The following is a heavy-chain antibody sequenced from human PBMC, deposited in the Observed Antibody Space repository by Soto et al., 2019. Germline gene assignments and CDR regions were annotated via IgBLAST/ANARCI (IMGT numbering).Heavy chain of an antibody. CDR2: INTDGCVA. J-gene: IGHJ5*02. Sequence: GGSLRLSWAASGLTFRSYWMHWVRQAPGKGLVWVSRINTDGCVAMYVDSVKGRFTISRDNAKNTLYLHMNSLRAEDTAVYYCVKEGYYYDSSGYYYGWFDPWGQGTLVTVSS. D-gene: IGHD3-22*01. CDR1: GLTFRSYW. CDR3: VKEGYYYDSSGYYYGWFDP. V-gene: IGHV3-74*03.